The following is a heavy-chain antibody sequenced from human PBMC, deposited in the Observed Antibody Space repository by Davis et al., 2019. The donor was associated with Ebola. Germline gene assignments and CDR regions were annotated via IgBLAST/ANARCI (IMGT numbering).Heavy chain of an antibody. CDR1: GGSINNYF. V-gene: IGHV4-59*05. J-gene: IGHJ4*02. Sequence: SETLSLTCTVSGGSINNYFWSWIRQPPGKGLEWIGSIYYSGSTYYNPSLKSRVTISVDTSKNQFSLKLSSVTAADTAVYYCASGGTHLLEWLPYDYWGQGTLVTVSS. CDR3: ASGGTHLLEWLPYDY. D-gene: IGHD3-3*01. CDR2: IYYSGST.